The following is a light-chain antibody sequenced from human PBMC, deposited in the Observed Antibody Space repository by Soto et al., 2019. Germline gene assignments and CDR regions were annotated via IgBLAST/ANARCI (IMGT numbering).Light chain of an antibody. CDR2: EAT. V-gene: IGLV2-23*01. CDR3: CSFAGSNSWV. J-gene: IGLJ3*02. CDR1: SSDVGTYDL. Sequence: ALTQPASVSGSPGQSITISCTGTSSDVGTYDLVSWYQHHPGAAPKLMIYEATRRPSGISNRFSGSKSGNTASLTISGLQAEDEADYYCCSFAGSNSWVFGGGTKLTVL.